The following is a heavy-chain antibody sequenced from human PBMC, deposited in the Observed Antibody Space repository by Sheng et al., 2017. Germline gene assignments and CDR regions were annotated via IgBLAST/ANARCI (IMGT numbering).Heavy chain of an antibody. J-gene: IGHJ5*02. D-gene: IGHD1-26*01. CDR3: ARDVSYSGSFRWFDP. V-gene: IGHV4-38-2*02. CDR1: GYSINSGFY. Sequence: QVQLQESGPGLVKPSETLSLTCTVSGYSINSGFYWGWIRQPPGKGLECIGSIYHSGSTYYNPSLKSRVTISVDTTNNQFSLKLNSVTAADTAVYYCARDVSYSGSFRWFDPWGQGSLGHRLL. CDR2: IYHSGST.